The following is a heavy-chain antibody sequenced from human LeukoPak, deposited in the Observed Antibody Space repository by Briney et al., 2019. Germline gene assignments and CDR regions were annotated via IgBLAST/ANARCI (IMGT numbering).Heavy chain of an antibody. CDR1: GGSFSGYY. CDR2: INHSGST. J-gene: IGHJ5*02. V-gene: IGHV4-34*01. D-gene: IGHD2-2*02. Sequence: KPSETLSLTCAVYGGSFSGYYWSWIRQPPGKGLEWIGEINHSGSTNYNPSLKSRVTISVDTSKNQFSLKLSSVTAADTAVYYCARGGWRYCSSTSCYNRADNWFDPWGQGTLATVSS. CDR3: ARGGWRYCSSTSCYNRADNWFDP.